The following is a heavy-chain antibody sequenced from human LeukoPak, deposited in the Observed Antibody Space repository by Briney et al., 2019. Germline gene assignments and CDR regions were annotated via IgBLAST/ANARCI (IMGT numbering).Heavy chain of an antibody. J-gene: IGHJ4*02. CDR3: ARSGRGTYYYFDL. D-gene: IGHD1-26*01. CDR2: ISGSNGNT. CDR1: GGTFSSYA. V-gene: IGHV1-18*01. Sequence: GASVKVSCKASGGTFSSYAISWVRQAPGRGLEWVGWISGSNGNTYYAQNFQGRVTMTTDVSTGTAYMDLNNLSFDDAAMYYCARSGRGTYYYFDLWGQGTLVSVSS.